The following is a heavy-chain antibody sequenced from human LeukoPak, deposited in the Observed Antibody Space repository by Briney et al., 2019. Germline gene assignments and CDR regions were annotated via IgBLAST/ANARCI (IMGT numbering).Heavy chain of an antibody. D-gene: IGHD3-22*01. CDR3: ARDRLDYYDSSGFNWFDP. Sequence: SETLSLTCTVSGGSISSCYWSWIRQPPGKGLEWIGYIYYSGSTNYNPSLKSRVTISVDTSKNQFSLKLSSVTAADTAVYYCARDRLDYYDSSGFNWFDPWGQGTLVTVSS. CDR1: GGSISSCY. J-gene: IGHJ5*02. V-gene: IGHV4-59*01. CDR2: IYYSGST.